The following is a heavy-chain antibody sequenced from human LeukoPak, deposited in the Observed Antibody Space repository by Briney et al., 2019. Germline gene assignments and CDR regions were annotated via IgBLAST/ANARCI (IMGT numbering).Heavy chain of an antibody. CDR1: GFTFSDYS. CDR3: ARPLEGITMIVPFDY. J-gene: IGHJ4*02. V-gene: IGHV3-21*01. D-gene: IGHD3-22*01. Sequence: GGSLRLSCAASGFTFSDYSMNWVRQAPGKGLEWVSSISSSSIYRYYTDSVKGRFTISRDNAKNSVYLQMNSLRAEDTAVYYCARPLEGITMIVPFDYWGQGTLVTVSS. CDR2: ISSSSIYR.